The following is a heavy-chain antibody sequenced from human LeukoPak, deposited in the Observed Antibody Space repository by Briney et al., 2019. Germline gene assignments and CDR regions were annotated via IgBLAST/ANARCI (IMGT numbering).Heavy chain of an antibody. V-gene: IGHV3-9*01. CDR2: ISWNSGSI. J-gene: IGHJ6*02. CDR3: AKELNYDFWSGYIYGMDV. CDR1: GFTFDDYA. D-gene: IGHD3-3*01. Sequence: LSGGSLRLSCAASGFTFDDYAMHWVRQAPGKSQERVSGISWNSGSIGYADSVKGRFTISRDNAKNSLYLQMNSLRAEDTALYYCAKELNYDFWSGYIYGMDVWGQGTTVTVSS.